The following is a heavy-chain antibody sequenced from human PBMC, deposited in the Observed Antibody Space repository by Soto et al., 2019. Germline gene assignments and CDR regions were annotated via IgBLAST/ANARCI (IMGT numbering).Heavy chain of an antibody. Sequence: PGGSLRLSCAASGFTFSSYAMSWVRQAPGKGLEWVSAISGSGGSTYYADSVKARFTISRDNSKNTLYLQMNSLRAEDTAVYYCAKGGQDVEGGYYYYMDVWGKGTTVTVSS. D-gene: IGHD1-26*01. CDR3: AKGGQDVEGGYYYYMDV. J-gene: IGHJ6*03. V-gene: IGHV3-23*01. CDR2: ISGSGGST. CDR1: GFTFSSYA.